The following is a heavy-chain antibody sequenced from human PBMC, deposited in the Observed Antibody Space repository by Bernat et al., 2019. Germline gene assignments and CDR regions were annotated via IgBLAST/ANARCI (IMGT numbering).Heavy chain of an antibody. Sequence: QVQLVESGGGVVQPGGSLRLSCAASGFTFSSYGMHWVRQAPGKGLEWVAFIRYDGSNKYYADSVKGRFTISRDNSKNTLYLQMNSLRAEDTAVYYCAKDRAYSSRLIHNAEYFQHWARAPWSPSPQ. CDR3: AKDRAYSSRLIHNAEYFQH. D-gene: IGHD6-13*01. CDR2: IRYDGSNK. CDR1: GFTFSSYG. V-gene: IGHV3-30*02. J-gene: IGHJ1*01.